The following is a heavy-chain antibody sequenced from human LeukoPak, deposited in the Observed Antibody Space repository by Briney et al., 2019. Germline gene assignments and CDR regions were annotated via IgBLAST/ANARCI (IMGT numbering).Heavy chain of an antibody. J-gene: IGHJ4*02. CDR1: GFNFSSYG. D-gene: IGHD3-3*02. Sequence: GGSLRLSCAASGFNFSSYGMTWVRQAPGRGLEWVSIISGSGRDTYYADSVKGRFTISRDKSKNTLYLQMNSLRAEDTAVYYCAKGQISRSDRFDYWGQGTLVTVSS. CDR3: AKGQISRSDRFDY. CDR2: ISGSGRDT. V-gene: IGHV3-23*01.